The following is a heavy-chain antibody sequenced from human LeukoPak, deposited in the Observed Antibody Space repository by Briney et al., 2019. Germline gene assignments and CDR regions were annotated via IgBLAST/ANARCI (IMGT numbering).Heavy chain of an antibody. D-gene: IGHD1-26*01. V-gene: IGHV4-59*10. J-gene: IGHJ3*02. CDR1: GGSFSTYY. CDR2: IYTSGST. CDR3: AREGGGPDAFDI. Sequence: SETLSLTCAVYGGSFSTYYWSWIRQPPGKGLEWIGRIYTSGSTNYNPSLKSRVTISVDTSKNQFSLKLSSVTAADTAVYYCAREGGGPDAFDIWGQGTMVTVSS.